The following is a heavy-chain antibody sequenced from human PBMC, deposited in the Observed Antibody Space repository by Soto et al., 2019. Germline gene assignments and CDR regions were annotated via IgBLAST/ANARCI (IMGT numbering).Heavy chain of an antibody. V-gene: IGHV3-23*01. CDR3: ATHYDFWSAQEYYGMDV. D-gene: IGHD3-3*01. CDR2: ISGSGGST. J-gene: IGHJ6*02. CDR1: GFNFSSYA. Sequence: PGGPQRLSCAASGFNFSSYAMSWVRQAPGKGLEWVSAISGSGGSTYYADSVKGRFTISRDNSKNTLYLQMNSLRAEDTAVYYCATHYDFWSAQEYYGMDVWGQGTTVTVSS.